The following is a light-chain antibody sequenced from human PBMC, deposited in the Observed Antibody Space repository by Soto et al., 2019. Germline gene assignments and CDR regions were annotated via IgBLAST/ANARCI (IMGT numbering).Light chain of an antibody. CDR1: SSDVGGYNY. V-gene: IGLV2-14*01. Sequence: QSALTQPASVSGSPGQSITISCNGTSSDVGGYNYVSWYQQHPGKAPKLMIYDVSNRPSGVSNRFSGSKSGNTASLTISGLQAKDEADYDCSSYTSSSTPVVFGGGTKLTVL. CDR2: DVS. CDR3: SSYTSSSTPVV. J-gene: IGLJ2*01.